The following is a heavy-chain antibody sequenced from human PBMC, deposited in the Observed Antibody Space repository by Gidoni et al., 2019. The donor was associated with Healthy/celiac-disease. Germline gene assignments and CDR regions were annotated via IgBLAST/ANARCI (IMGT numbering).Heavy chain of an antibody. V-gene: IGHV4-39*01. CDR1: DDSISSSSYY. J-gene: IGHJ5*02. CDR3: AAVTPAWNWFDP. D-gene: IGHD2-21*02. Sequence: QLQLQESGPGLVQPSETLSLPCTVSDDSISSSSYYWGWIRQPPGKGLEWIGSIYYRGSTYYNPSLKSRVTISVDTSKNQFSLKLSSVTAADTAVYYCAAVTPAWNWFDPWGQGTLVTVSS. CDR2: IYYRGST.